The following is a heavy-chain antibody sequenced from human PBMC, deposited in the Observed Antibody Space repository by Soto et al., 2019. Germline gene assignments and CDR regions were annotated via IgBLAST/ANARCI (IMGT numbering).Heavy chain of an antibody. J-gene: IGHJ6*03. V-gene: IGHV1-3*01. Sequence: ASVKVSCKASGYTFTSYAMHWVRQAPGQRLEWMGWINAGNGNTKYSQKFQGRVTITRDTSASTAYMELSSLRSEDTAVYYCARGEYQLLLKDYYYMDVWGKGTTVTVSS. D-gene: IGHD2-2*01. CDR2: INAGNGNT. CDR3: ARGEYQLLLKDYYYMDV. CDR1: GYTFTSYA.